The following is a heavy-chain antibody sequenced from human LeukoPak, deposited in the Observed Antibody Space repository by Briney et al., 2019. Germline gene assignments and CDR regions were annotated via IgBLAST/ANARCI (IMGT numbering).Heavy chain of an antibody. D-gene: IGHD5-18*01. CDR2: TNPSSRNR. Sequence: ASVPVTCKASGCTFTEYECNWLRQPSGQGLEWMGWTNPSSRNRAYAPKFEGRVTMTTDTSTSTAYMALRSLTSEDTAVYYCARNPSRSDTYFDLWGQGTLVTVSS. CDR3: ARNPSRSDTYFDL. V-gene: IGHV1-8*01. CDR1: GCTFTEYE. J-gene: IGHJ4*02.